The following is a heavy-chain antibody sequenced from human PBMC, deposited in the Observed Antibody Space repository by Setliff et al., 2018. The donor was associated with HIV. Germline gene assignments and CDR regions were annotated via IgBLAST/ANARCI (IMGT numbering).Heavy chain of an antibody. Sequence: ASVKVSCKASGYSFTTSGVSWVRQAPGQGLEWRGWSNIRSGNTNYAQKFQGRVTMTTDTSTSTAYMCLWSLRSDDTAVYYCARDETKNTEAAPGYWGQGTLVTVSS. D-gene: IGHD6-6*01. V-gene: IGHV1-18*01. CDR2: SNIRSGNT. J-gene: IGHJ4*02. CDR1: GYSFTTSG. CDR3: ARDETKNTEAAPGY.